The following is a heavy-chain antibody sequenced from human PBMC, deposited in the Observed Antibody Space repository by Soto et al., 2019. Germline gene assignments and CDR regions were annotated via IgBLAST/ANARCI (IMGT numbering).Heavy chain of an antibody. V-gene: IGHV4-34*01. J-gene: IGHJ6*02. CDR1: GGSFSGYY. CDR2: INHSGST. Sequence: PSETLSLTCAVYGGSFSGYYWSWIRQPPGKGLEWIGEINHSGSTNYNPSLKSRVTISVDTSKNQFSLKLSSVTAADTAVYYCARMVRGVIVYYYGMDVWGQGTTVTVSS. D-gene: IGHD3-10*01. CDR3: ARMVRGVIVYYYGMDV.